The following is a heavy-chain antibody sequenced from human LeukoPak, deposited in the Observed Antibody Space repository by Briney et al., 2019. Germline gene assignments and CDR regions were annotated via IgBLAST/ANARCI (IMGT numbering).Heavy chain of an antibody. D-gene: IGHD4-23*01. CDR1: GFTFSSYS. Sequence: GGSLRLSCAASGFTFSSYSMVWVRQAPGKGPEYVSGITSNGGTTYYGNSVKGRFTISRDNSKDTLYLQMGSLRTEDMAVYYCARGIRWASDYWGQGTPVTVAS. CDR2: ITSNGGTT. J-gene: IGHJ4*02. CDR3: ARGIRWASDY. V-gene: IGHV3-64*01.